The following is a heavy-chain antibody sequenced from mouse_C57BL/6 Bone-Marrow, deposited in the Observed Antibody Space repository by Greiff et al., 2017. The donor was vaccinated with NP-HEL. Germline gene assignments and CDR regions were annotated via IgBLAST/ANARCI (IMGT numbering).Heavy chain of an antibody. CDR2: IYPGDGDT. V-gene: IGHV1-80*01. Sequence: VQLQQSGAELVKPGASVKISCKASGYEFSNYWMNWVKQSPGKGLEWIGQIYPGDGDTNYNGKFKDKATLTADKSSSTAYMQLSRLTAEDSAVYFCARGAYWGQGTLVTVSA. CDR1: GYEFSNYW. CDR3: ARGAY. J-gene: IGHJ3*01.